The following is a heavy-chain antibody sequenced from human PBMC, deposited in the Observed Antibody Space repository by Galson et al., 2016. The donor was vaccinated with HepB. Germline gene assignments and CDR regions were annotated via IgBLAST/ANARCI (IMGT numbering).Heavy chain of an antibody. V-gene: IGHV1-46*01. D-gene: IGHD2-2*01. Sequence: SVKVSCKASGYTFTSYYIHWVRQAPGQGLEWMGIMNPSGGSTSYAQKFQGRVTMTRDTSTSTVYMELGSLRSADTAVYYCARDTAYCSSTSCQTGDWFDPWGQGTLVTVSS. CDR3: ARDTAYCSSTSCQTGDWFDP. J-gene: IGHJ5*02. CDR1: GYTFTSYY. CDR2: MNPSGGST.